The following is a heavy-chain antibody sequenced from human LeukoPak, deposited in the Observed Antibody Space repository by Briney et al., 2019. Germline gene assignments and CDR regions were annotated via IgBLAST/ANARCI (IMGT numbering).Heavy chain of an antibody. D-gene: IGHD3-22*01. CDR1: GYTFTTYA. CDR2: INAGNGNT. V-gene: IGHV1-3*01. CDR3: AGSYYDSSGYPLDY. Sequence: ASVTVSCKASGYTFTTYAMHWVRQAPGQRLEWMGWINAGNGNTKYSQKFQARVTITRDTSASTAYMELSSLRSEDTAVYYCAGSYYDSSGYPLDYWGQGTLVTVSS. J-gene: IGHJ4*02.